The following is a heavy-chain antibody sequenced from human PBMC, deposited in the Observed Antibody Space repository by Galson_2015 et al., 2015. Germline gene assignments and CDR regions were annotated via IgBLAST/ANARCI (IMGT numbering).Heavy chain of an antibody. V-gene: IGHV3-15*01. D-gene: IGHD3-10*01. Sequence: SLRLSCAASGFTFSNAWVSWVRQAPGKGLEWVGRIKSKTDGGTTDYAAPVKGRFTISRDDSKNTLYLQMNSLKTEDTAVYYCTTDSAYYGSGNGYYYGMDVWGQGSTVTVSS. J-gene: IGHJ6*02. CDR3: TTDSAYYGSGNGYYYGMDV. CDR2: IKSKTDGGTT. CDR1: GFTFSNAW.